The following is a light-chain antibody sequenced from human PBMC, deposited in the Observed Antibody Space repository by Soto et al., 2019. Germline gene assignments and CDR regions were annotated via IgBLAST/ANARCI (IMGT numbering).Light chain of an antibody. CDR1: SSNIAKNY. CDR3: AAWDDRLSGYG. V-gene: IGLV1-47*02. J-gene: IGLJ2*01. Sequence: QSVLTQQPSTSGTPGQRVTISCSGDSSNIAKNYVYWYQQVPGMAPKLLIYSDNQRPSGVPDRFSGSKSGTSASLAISGLRSEDEADYYCAAWDDRLSGYGFGGGTKLTVL. CDR2: SDN.